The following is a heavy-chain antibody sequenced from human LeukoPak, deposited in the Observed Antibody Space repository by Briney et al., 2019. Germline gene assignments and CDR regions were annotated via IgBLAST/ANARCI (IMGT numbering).Heavy chain of an antibody. J-gene: IGHJ4*02. V-gene: IGHV3-48*03. Sequence: GGSLRLSCAASGFTFSSYEMNWVRQAPGKGLEWVSYISSSGSTIYYADSVKGRFTISRDNAKNSLYLQMNSLRAEDTALYYCAKARGYSYGHIDYWGQGTLVTVSS. D-gene: IGHD5-18*01. CDR2: ISSSGSTI. CDR3: AKARGYSYGHIDY. CDR1: GFTFSSYE.